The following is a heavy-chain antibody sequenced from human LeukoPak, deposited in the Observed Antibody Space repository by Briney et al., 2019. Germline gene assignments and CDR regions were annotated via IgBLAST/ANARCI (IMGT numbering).Heavy chain of an antibody. CDR3: NRPPPNGLGD. CDR2: IRSEAKSYAT. CDR1: GFTFSGSA. J-gene: IGHJ4*02. V-gene: IGHV3-73*01. Sequence: GGSLKLSGAASGFTFSGSAMHWVRQASGKGLEWGGRIRSEAKSYATEYAASVKGRFTISRDASKNTAYLQMNILKTEDTAVYYCNRPPPNGLGDWGQGTLVTVSS. D-gene: IGHD3-16*01.